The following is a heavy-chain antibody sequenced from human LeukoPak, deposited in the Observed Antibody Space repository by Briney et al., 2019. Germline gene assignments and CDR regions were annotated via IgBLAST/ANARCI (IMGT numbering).Heavy chain of an antibody. Sequence: ASVKVSCKASGYTFHNYGISWVRQAPGQRLEWMGWISTYNGNTDYAQNLQGRVTMTTDTSTSTAYMELRSLRSDDTAVYYCARRAVAAPGALDYWGQGTLVTVPS. CDR2: ISTYNGNT. V-gene: IGHV1-18*01. CDR1: GYTFHNYG. CDR3: ARRAVAAPGALDY. J-gene: IGHJ4*02. D-gene: IGHD6-19*01.